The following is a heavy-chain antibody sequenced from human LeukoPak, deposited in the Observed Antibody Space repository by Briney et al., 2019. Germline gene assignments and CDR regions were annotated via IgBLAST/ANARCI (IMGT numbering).Heavy chain of an antibody. CDR1: GGSISSSSYY. D-gene: IGHD1-26*01. J-gene: IGHJ5*02. V-gene: IGHV4-39*07. Sequence: PSETLSLTCTVSGGSISSSSYYWGWIRQPPGKGLEWIGSIYYSGSTNYNPSLKSRVTISVDTSKNQFSLKLSSVTAADTAVYYCARDSGQWELPSWFDPWGQGTLVTVSS. CDR2: IYYSGST. CDR3: ARDSGQWELPSWFDP.